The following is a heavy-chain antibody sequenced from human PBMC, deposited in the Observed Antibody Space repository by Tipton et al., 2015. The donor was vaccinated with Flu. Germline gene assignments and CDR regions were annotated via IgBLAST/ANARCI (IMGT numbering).Heavy chain of an antibody. CDR3: AGDGIVVVPAAIYYYYYGMDV. V-gene: IGHV1-18*01. D-gene: IGHD2-2*01. Sequence: QLVQSGAEVKKPGASVKVSCKASGYTFTSYGISWVRQAPGQGLEWMGWISAYNGNTNYAQKLQGRVTMTTDTSTSTAYMELRSLGSDDTAVYYCAGDGIVVVPAAIYYYYYGMDVWGQGTTVTVSS. CDR2: ISAYNGNT. J-gene: IGHJ6*02. CDR1: GYTFTSYG.